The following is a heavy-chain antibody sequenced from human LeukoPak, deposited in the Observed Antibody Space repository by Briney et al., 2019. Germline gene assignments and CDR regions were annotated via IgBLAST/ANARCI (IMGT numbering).Heavy chain of an antibody. CDR1: GYTFSSYD. D-gene: IGHD6-6*01. CDR3: ARAIAARPWYFDY. J-gene: IGHJ4*02. Sequence: ASVKVSCKASGYTFSSYDIHWVRQAPGQRLEWMGWINAGSGNSKFSQKFQGRVTITRGTSASTAYMELRSLRSDDTAVYYCARAIAARPWYFDYWGQGTLVTVSS. CDR2: INAGSGNS. V-gene: IGHV1-3*01.